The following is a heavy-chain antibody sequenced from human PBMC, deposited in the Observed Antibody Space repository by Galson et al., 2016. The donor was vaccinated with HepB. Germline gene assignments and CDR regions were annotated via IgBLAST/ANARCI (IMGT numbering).Heavy chain of an antibody. CDR2: ISGTGSAT. Sequence: SLRLSCAASGFTFSSNAMSWVRQAPGKGLEWVSGISGTGSATYYADAVTGRFTISRDNSKNTRDLQMNSLRAEDTGLYYCTKGGRVTATQEYYFDYWGQGTLVTVSS. CDR1: GFTFSSNA. D-gene: IGHD2-21*02. J-gene: IGHJ4*02. V-gene: IGHV3-23*01. CDR3: TKGGRVTATQEYYFDY.